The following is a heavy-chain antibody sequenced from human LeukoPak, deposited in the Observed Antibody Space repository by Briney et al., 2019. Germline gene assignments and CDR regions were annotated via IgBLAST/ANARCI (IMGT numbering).Heavy chain of an antibody. Sequence: SETLSLTCTVSGGSISSYYWSWIRQPPGKGLEWIGYIYYSGSTNYNPSLKSRVTISVDTSKNQFSLKLSSVTAADTAVYYCARAWEYSSSARGMDVWGQGTTVTVSS. D-gene: IGHD6-6*01. V-gene: IGHV4-59*01. CDR3: ARAWEYSSSARGMDV. CDR1: GGSISSYY. CDR2: IYYSGST. J-gene: IGHJ6*02.